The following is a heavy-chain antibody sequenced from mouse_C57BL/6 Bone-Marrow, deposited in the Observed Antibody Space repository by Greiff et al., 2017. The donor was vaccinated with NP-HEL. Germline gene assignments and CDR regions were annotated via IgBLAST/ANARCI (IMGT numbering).Heavy chain of an antibody. J-gene: IGHJ4*01. CDR3: ARHGMDY. CDR2: ISNLAYSI. V-gene: IGHV5-15*04. Sequence: EVMLVESGGGLVQPVGSLKLSCAASGFTFSDYGMAWVRQAPRKGPEWVAFISNLAYSIYYADTVTGRFTISRENAKNTLYLEMSSLRSEDTAMYYCARHGMDYWGQGTSVTVSS. CDR1: GFTFSDYG.